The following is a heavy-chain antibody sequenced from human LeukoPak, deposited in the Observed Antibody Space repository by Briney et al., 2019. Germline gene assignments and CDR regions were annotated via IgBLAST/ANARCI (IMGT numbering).Heavy chain of an antibody. Sequence: GGSLGLSCAASGFTFSNYWMTWVRQAPGKGLEWVAHINQDGSEEHYMDSAKARFTISRDNAKNSLSLQMNSLRAEDTAVYYCVRDGGVSGYDLLDYWGQGTLVTVSS. CDR3: VRDGGVSGYDLLDY. D-gene: IGHD5-12*01. V-gene: IGHV3-7*01. CDR1: GFTFSNYW. CDR2: INQDGSEE. J-gene: IGHJ4*02.